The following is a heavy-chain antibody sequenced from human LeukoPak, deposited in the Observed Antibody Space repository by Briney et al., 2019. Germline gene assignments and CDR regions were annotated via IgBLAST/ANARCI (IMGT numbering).Heavy chain of an antibody. V-gene: IGHV1-18*01. CDR2: ISAYNGNT. J-gene: IGHJ4*02. CDR3: ARDSGSLRFLRDDY. CDR1: GYTFTSYG. D-gene: IGHD1-26*01. Sequence: ASVKVSCKASGYTFTSYGISWVRQAPGQGLEWMGWISAYNGNTDYAQKLQGRVTMTTDTSTSTAYMELRSLRSDDTAVYYCARDSGSLRFLRDDYWGQGTLVTVSS.